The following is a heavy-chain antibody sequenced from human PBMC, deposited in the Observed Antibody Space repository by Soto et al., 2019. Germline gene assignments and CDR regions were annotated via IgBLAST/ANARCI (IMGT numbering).Heavy chain of an antibody. V-gene: IGHV1-18*01. CDR1: GYDFTSYG. CDR2: ISAYNGKR. Sequence: QGQLLQSGDEVKKPGASVRVSCRASGYDFTSYGISWVRQAPGQGLEWVSWISAYNGKRDTAQKFQSRVTRTRDTSTDTAHMELGDLTSADTAVYYCARGRIVASVHDAFEIWGQGTMVAVSS. CDR3: ARGRIVASVHDAFEI. J-gene: IGHJ3*02. D-gene: IGHD2-21*01.